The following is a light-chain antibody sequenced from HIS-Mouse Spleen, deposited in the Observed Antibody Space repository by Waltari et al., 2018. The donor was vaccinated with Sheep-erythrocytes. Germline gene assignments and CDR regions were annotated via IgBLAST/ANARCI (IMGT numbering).Light chain of an antibody. CDR3: SSYTSSSTWV. CDR1: SSDVGGYNY. V-gene: IGLV2-14*01. CDR2: EVS. Sequence: QSALTQPRSVSGSPGQSLTISCTGTSSDVGGYNYVSWYQQHPGKAPKLMIYEVSNRPSGVSNRFSGSRSGNTASLTISGLQAEDEADYYCSSYTSSSTWVFGGGTKLTVL. J-gene: IGLJ3*02.